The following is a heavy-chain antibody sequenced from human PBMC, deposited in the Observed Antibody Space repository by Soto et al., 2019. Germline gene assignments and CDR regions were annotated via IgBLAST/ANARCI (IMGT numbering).Heavy chain of an antibody. Sequence: QVQLQESGPGLVKPSQTLSLTCTVSGASLRGGVFYWSWVRQPPGKGLEWIGYISYSGITYYTPSLQSRVALSLDTSKNQVSLRLNSVTAADTAVYYCARTTIFGDRAWSDPWGQGTLVTVSS. CDR3: ARTTIFGDRAWSDP. CDR1: GASLRGGVFY. V-gene: IGHV4-30-4*01. J-gene: IGHJ5*02. D-gene: IGHD3-3*01. CDR2: ISYSGIT.